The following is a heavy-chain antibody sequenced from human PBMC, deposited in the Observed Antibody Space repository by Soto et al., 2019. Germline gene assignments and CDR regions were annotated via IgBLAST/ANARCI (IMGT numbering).Heavy chain of an antibody. J-gene: IGHJ5*02. D-gene: IGHD3-22*01. CDR1: GGTFSSYA. CDR3: ARVISYYYDSSGPNWFDP. CDR2: IIPIFGTA. V-gene: IGHV1-69*13. Sequence: ASVKVSCKASGGTFSSYAISWVRQAPGQGLEWMGGIIPIFGTANYAQKFQGRVTITADESTSTAYMELSSLRSEDTAVYYCARVISYYYDSSGPNWFDPWGQGTLVTVSS.